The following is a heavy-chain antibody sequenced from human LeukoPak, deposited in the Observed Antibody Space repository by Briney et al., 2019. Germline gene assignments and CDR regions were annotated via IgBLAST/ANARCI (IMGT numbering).Heavy chain of an antibody. J-gene: IGHJ4*02. Sequence: SETLSLTCTVSGGSISGGSYYWSWIRQPPGKGLEWIGYIYHSGSTYYNPSLKSRVTISVDRSKNQFSLKLSSVTAADTAVYYCARVSRSSGSSDYWGQGTLVTVSS. CDR1: GGSISGGSYY. V-gene: IGHV4-30-2*01. CDR2: IYHSGST. CDR3: ARVSRSSGSSDY. D-gene: IGHD1-26*01.